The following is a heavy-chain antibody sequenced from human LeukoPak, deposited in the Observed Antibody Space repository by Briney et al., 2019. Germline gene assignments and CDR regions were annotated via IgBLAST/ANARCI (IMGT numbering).Heavy chain of an antibody. V-gene: IGHV3-30*04. D-gene: IGHD4-17*01. Sequence: PGGSLRLSCAASGFTFSSYAMHWVRQAPGKGLEWVAVISYDGSNKYYADSVKGRFTISRDNSKNTLYLQMNSLRAEDTAVYYCASGTVTKFYYYYMDVWGKGTTVTVSS. CDR2: ISYDGSNK. J-gene: IGHJ6*03. CDR3: ASGTVTKFYYYYMDV. CDR1: GFTFSSYA.